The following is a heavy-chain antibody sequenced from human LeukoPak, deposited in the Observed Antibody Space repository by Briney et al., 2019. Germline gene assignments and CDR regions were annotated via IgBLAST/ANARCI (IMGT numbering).Heavy chain of an antibody. CDR1: GGTFSSYA. J-gene: IGHJ4*02. CDR3: ARPFYYQSSALQ. V-gene: IGHV1-69*01. Sequence: SVKVSCKASGGTFSSYAISWVRQAPGQGLEWMGGIIPIFGTANYAQKFQGRVTITADESTSTAYMELSSLRSEDTAVYYCARPFYYQSSALQWGQGTLVTVSS. D-gene: IGHD3-22*01. CDR2: IIPIFGTA.